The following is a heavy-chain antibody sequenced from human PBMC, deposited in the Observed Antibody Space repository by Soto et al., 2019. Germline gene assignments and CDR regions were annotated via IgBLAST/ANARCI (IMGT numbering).Heavy chain of an antibody. J-gene: IGHJ4*02. Sequence: QVQLVQSGAEVKMPGASVKVSCKAPGDTFNTFGISWVRQAPGQGLEWMGWISGYNGDTKYAQKFQGRVMMTADTSTTTAYMELGSLNSDDTALYYCAREYCTATSCYGVDHWGQGTLVTVSS. D-gene: IGHD2-2*01. CDR1: GDTFNTFG. CDR3: AREYCTATSCYGVDH. V-gene: IGHV1-18*01. CDR2: ISGYNGDT.